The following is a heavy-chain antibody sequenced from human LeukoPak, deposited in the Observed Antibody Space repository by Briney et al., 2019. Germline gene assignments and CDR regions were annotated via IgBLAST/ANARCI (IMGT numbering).Heavy chain of an antibody. CDR3: ARQLLVAHYNYYMDV. J-gene: IGHJ6*03. CDR1: GFTFSSYG. V-gene: IGHV3-30*03. D-gene: IGHD2-8*02. Sequence: GGSLRLSCAASGFTFSSYGMHWVRQAPGKGLEWVAVISYDGSNKYYADSVKGRFTISRDNSKNTLYLQMNSLRAEDTAVYYCARQLLVAHYNYYMDVWGKGTTLTVSS. CDR2: ISYDGSNK.